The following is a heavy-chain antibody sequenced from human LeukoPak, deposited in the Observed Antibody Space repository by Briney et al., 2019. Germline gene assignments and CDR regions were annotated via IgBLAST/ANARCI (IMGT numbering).Heavy chain of an antibody. CDR1: GFTFSNYA. V-gene: IGHV3-53*01. D-gene: IGHD1-26*01. CDR3: ARGGSYLSAFDI. CDR2: IYSGGST. Sequence: PGGSLRLSCAASGFTFSNYAMTWVRQAPGKGLEWVSIIYSGGSTFYADSVKGRFTISRDKSKNTLYLQMNSLRAEDTAVYYCARGGSYLSAFDIWGQGTMVTVSS. J-gene: IGHJ3*02.